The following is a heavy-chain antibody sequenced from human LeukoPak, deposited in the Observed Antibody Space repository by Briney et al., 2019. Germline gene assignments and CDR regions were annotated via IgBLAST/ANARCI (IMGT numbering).Heavy chain of an antibody. J-gene: IGHJ4*02. CDR1: GFTFSNYA. CDR2: LSGIGGNT. Sequence: PGGSLRLSCAASGFTFSNYALNWVRQAPGKGREWVSTLSGIGGNTYYADSVKGRFTISRDTSKNTVFLQMNTLRAEDTAIYYCARSGYSNSFYYFDYWGQGTLVTVSS. V-gene: IGHV3-23*01. D-gene: IGHD6-13*01. CDR3: ARSGYSNSFYYFDY.